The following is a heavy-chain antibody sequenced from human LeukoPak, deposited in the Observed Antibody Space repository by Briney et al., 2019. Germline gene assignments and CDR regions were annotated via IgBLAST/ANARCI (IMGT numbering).Heavy chain of an antibody. D-gene: IGHD4-17*01. CDR3: AMDAAVKES. Sequence: GGSLRLSCAASGFTFSSNWMHWVRQAPGKGLVWVSHINRDGSTTYYADSVKGRFTISRDNAKNTLYLQMNSLRAEDTAVYSCAMDAAVKESWGQGTLVTVSS. CDR2: INRDGSTT. V-gene: IGHV3-74*01. CDR1: GFTFSSNW. J-gene: IGHJ5*02.